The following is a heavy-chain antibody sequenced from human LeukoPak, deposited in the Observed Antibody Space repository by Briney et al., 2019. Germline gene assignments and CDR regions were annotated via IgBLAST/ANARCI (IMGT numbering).Heavy chain of an antibody. CDR2: IFYSGTT. CDR3: ALHPWRYYDSPPY. Sequence: PSETLSLTCTVSGVSLNNFYWSWIRQSPGKGLEYIGYIFYSGTTNYNLSLKSRVTISIDMSKKQFSLMLTSVTAADTAIYYCALHPWRYYDSPPYWGPGTQVTVSS. D-gene: IGHD3-22*01. V-gene: IGHV4-59*01. CDR1: GVSLNNFY. J-gene: IGHJ4*02.